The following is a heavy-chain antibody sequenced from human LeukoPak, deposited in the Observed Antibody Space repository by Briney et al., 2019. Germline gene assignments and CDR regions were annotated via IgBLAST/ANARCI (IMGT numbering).Heavy chain of an antibody. CDR1: AITFSTYA. D-gene: IGHD3-3*01. CDR3: AKDKYNFWSGSNYYYMDV. CDR2: IGGGAGST. Sequence: PGGSLRLSCAASAITFSTYAMSWVRQAPGKGLECVSVIGGGAGSTYYADSVKGRFTVSRDNSKNTLYLQMNSLRAEDTAVYYCAKDKYNFWSGSNYYYMDVWGKGTTVTVSS. J-gene: IGHJ6*03. V-gene: IGHV3-23*01.